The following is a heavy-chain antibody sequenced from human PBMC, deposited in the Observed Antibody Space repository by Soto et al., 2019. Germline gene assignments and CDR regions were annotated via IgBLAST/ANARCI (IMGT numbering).Heavy chain of an antibody. D-gene: IGHD2-2*01. CDR1: GFTFSSYW. Sequence: PGGSLRLSCAASGFTFSSYWMSWVRQAPGKGLEWVANIKQDGSEKYYVDSVKGRFTISRDNAKNSLYLQMNSLRAEDTAVYYCARVVYCISTSCYDGMDVWGQGTTVTVSS. V-gene: IGHV3-7*01. CDR2: IKQDGSEK. CDR3: ARVVYCISTSCYDGMDV. J-gene: IGHJ6*02.